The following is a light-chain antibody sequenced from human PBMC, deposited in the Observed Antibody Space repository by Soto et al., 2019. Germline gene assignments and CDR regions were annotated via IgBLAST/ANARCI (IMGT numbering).Light chain of an antibody. CDR3: AAWDDSLNGVV. CDR1: SFNVGGNT. CDR2: SNN. Sequence: QSALTQPPSASGTPGQRVTISCSGSSFNVGGNTVNWYQQVTGTAPKLLINSNNQRPSGVPDRFSGSKSGTSAPLAISGLQSEDEADYYCAAWDDSLNGVVFGGGTK. V-gene: IGLV1-44*01. J-gene: IGLJ2*01.